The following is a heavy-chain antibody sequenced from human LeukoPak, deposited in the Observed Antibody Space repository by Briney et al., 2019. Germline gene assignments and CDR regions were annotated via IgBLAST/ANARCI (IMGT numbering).Heavy chain of an antibody. D-gene: IGHD6-13*01. V-gene: IGHV4-4*07. CDR3: ASPSSSWYPYYFDY. J-gene: IGHJ4*02. CDR1: GGSLSSYY. Sequence: SETLSLTCTVSGGSLSSYYWSWIRQPAGKGLEWIGRIYTSGSTNYNPSLKSRVTMSVDTSKNQFSLKLSSVTAADTAVYYCASPSSSWYPYYFDYWGQGTLVTVSS. CDR2: IYTSGST.